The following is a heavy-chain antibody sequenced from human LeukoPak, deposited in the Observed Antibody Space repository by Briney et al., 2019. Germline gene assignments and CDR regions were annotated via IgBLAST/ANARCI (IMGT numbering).Heavy chain of an antibody. D-gene: IGHD6-19*01. CDR2: ISGSGGST. V-gene: IGHV3-23*01. J-gene: IGHJ4*02. CDR3: AKESSSGWYGRTTGNDY. Sequence: GGSLRLSCAASGFTFSSYAMSWVRQAPGKGLEWVSAISGSGGSTYYADSVKGRFTISRDNSKSTLYLQMNSLRAEDTAVYYCAKESSSGWYGRTTGNDYWGQGTLVTVSS. CDR1: GFTFSSYA.